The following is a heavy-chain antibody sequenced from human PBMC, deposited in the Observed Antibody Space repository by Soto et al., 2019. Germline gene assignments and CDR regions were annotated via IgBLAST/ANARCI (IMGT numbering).Heavy chain of an antibody. V-gene: IGHV3-23*01. CDR3: AKAYSSSVRGNWFDP. CDR2: ITGSGVST. D-gene: IGHD6-6*01. CDR1: GFTFSSYA. Sequence: EVQLLESGGGLVQPGGSLRLSCGASGFTFSSYAMTLVRQAPGKGLEWVSTITGSGVSTYYADSVKGRFTISRDNSKNTLYLEMKSLRAEERAVYHCAKAYSSSVRGNWFDPWGQGTLVTVSS. J-gene: IGHJ5*02.